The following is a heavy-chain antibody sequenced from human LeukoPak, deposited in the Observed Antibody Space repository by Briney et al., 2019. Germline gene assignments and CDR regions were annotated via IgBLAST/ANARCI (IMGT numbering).Heavy chain of an antibody. Sequence: GGSLRLSCAASGFTFSDYYMSWIRQAPGKGLEWVSYISSSGSTIYYADSVKGRFTISRDNAKNSLYLQMNSLRAEDTAVYYCAREKDTVYGDYMPYYYYYMDVWGKGTTVTISS. D-gene: IGHD4-17*01. CDR3: AREKDTVYGDYMPYYYYYMDV. V-gene: IGHV3-11*01. CDR2: ISSSGSTI. CDR1: GFTFSDYY. J-gene: IGHJ6*03.